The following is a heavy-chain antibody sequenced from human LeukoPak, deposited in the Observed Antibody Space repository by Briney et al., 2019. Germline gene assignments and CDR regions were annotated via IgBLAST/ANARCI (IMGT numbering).Heavy chain of an antibody. D-gene: IGHD1-20*01. CDR1: GFTFSSYA. Sequence: GGSLRLSCAASGFTFSSYAMSWVRQAPGKGLEWVSAISGSGGSTYYADSVKGRFTISRDDPKNTLFLQMNSLRPEDTAIYYCATDGLTGTTDGTLEDWGQGTLVTVSS. V-gene: IGHV3-23*01. CDR3: ATDGLTGTTDGTLED. CDR2: ISGSGGST. J-gene: IGHJ4*02.